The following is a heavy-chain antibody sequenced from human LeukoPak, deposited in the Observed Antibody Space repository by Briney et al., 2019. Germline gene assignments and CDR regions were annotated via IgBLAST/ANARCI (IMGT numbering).Heavy chain of an antibody. Sequence: SETLSLTCAVYGGSFSGYYWSWIRQPPGKGLEWIGEINHSGSTDYNPSLKSRVTISVDTSKNQFSLKLSSVTAADTAVYYCGGTNKETNLNYGGKGTLVPVPS. CDR1: GGSFSGYY. CDR2: INHSGST. CDR3: GGTNKETNLNY. D-gene: IGHD2-8*01. J-gene: IGHJ4*02. V-gene: IGHV4-34*01.